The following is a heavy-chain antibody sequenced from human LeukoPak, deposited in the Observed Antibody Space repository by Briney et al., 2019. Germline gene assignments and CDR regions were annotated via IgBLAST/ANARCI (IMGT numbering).Heavy chain of an antibody. Sequence: SVKVSCKASGGTFSSYAISWVRQTPGQGLEWMGGIIPIFGTANYAQKFQGRVTITADESTSTAYMELSSLRSEDTAVYYCARATGYYYGMDVWGQGTTVTVSS. D-gene: IGHD1-14*01. CDR1: GGTFSSYA. V-gene: IGHV1-69*13. CDR2: IIPIFGTA. CDR3: ARATGYYYGMDV. J-gene: IGHJ6*02.